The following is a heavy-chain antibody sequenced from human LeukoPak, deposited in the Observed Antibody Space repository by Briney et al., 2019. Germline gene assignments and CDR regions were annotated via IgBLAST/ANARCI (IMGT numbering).Heavy chain of an antibody. J-gene: IGHJ4*02. CDR1: GVTFSNAW. V-gene: IGHV3-15*01. Sequence: GGSLRLSCAASGVTFSNAWMSWVRQAPGKGLEWVGRIKSKTDGGTTDYAAPVKGRFTISRDDSKNTLYLQMNSLKTEDTAVYYCTTDLEYKTSYFDYWGQGTLVTVSS. D-gene: IGHD2/OR15-2a*01. CDR3: TTDLEYKTSYFDY. CDR2: IKSKTDGGTT.